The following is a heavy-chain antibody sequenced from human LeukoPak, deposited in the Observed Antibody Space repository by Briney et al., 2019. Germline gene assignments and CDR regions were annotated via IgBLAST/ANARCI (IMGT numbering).Heavy chain of an antibody. J-gene: IGHJ4*02. V-gene: IGHV3-23*01. CDR2: ISGGGDDT. CDR3: AKGSYYDSSGSFYFDY. CDR1: GFIFSSSA. D-gene: IGHD3-22*01. Sequence: PGGSLRLSCAVSGFIFSSSAMSWVRQAPGKGLGWVSAISGGGDDTSYADSARGRFTVSRDNSKNTLYVQVNSLGTEDTAAYYCAKGSYYDSSGSFYFDYWGQGTLVTVSS.